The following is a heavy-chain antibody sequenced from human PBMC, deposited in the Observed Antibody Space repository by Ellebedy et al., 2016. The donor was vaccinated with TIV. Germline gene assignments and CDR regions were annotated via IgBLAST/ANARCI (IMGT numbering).Heavy chain of an antibody. CDR3: ARHFYELWSGPLGNYYAMDV. CDR2: IKKDGSEK. J-gene: IGHJ6*02. Sequence: LGGSLRLSCAASGFSFSTYWMSWVRQAPGKGLEWVANIKKDGSEKYFVDSVKGRFSISRDNAKNSLSLQMNSRRPEDTAVYYCARHFYELWSGPLGNYYAMDVWGQGTTVSVSS. V-gene: IGHV3-7*03. CDR1: GFSFSTYW. D-gene: IGHD3-3*01.